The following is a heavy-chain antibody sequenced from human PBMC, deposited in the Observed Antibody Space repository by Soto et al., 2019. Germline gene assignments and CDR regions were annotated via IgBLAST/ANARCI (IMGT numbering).Heavy chain of an antibody. CDR2: IWYDGSKE. CDR3: ARDRSAGNYFYYGMDV. V-gene: IGHV3-33*01. CDR1: GLNFNRNG. D-gene: IGHD1-1*01. J-gene: IGHJ6*02. Sequence: QVHLVESGGGVVQPGRSLRLSCAASGLNFNRNGMHWVRQAPGKGLEWVAVIWYDGSKESYSDSVKGRFTISRDNSKNMLYPQMNSVRVEDTAVYFCARDRSAGNYFYYGMDVWGQGTTVTVSS.